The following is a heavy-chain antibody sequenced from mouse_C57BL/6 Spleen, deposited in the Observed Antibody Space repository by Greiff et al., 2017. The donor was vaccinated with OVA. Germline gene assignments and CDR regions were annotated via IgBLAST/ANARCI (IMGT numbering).Heavy chain of an antibody. CDR2: IWSDGST. V-gene: IGHV2-6*03. J-gene: IGHJ4*01. CDR1: GFSLTSYG. Sequence: VMLVESGPGLVAPSQSLSITCTVSGFSLTSYGVHWVRQPPGKGLEWLVVIWSDGSTTYNSALNSRLSISKDNSKSQVFLKMNSLQTDDTAMYYCARPYDYEVYAMDYWGQGTSVTVSS. D-gene: IGHD2-4*01. CDR3: ARPYDYEVYAMDY.